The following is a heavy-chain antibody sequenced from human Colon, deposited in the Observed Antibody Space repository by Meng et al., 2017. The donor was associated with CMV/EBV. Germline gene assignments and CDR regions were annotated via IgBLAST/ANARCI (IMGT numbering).Heavy chain of an antibody. J-gene: IGHJ4*02. V-gene: IGHV3-66*02. CDR1: GFNFTNKY. D-gene: IGHD3-16*01. CDR3: ARDLVGGWPDY. CDR2: SYTGGST. Sequence: GGSLRLSCVLSGFNFTNKYLTWVRQAPGKGLEWVAVSYTGGSTNYADSAKGRFIISRDNSKNTLYLQMNSLRAEDTAVYYCARDLVGGWPDYWGQGTLVTVSS.